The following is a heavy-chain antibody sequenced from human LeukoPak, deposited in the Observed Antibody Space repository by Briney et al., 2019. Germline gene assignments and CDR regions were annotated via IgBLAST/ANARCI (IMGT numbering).Heavy chain of an antibody. CDR1: GGSISSYY. V-gene: IGHV4-59*08. CDR2: IYYSGST. D-gene: IGHD6-13*01. Sequence: SETLSLTCTVSGGSISSYYWSWIRQPPGKGLEWIGYIYYSGSTNYNPYLKSRVTISVDTSKNQFSLKLSSVTAADTAVYYCARLGGFIAANGEFDYWGQGTLVTVSS. J-gene: IGHJ4*02. CDR3: ARLGGFIAANGEFDY.